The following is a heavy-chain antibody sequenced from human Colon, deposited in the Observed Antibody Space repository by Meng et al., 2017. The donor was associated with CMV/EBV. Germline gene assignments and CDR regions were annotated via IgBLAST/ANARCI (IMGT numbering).Heavy chain of an antibody. CDR2: IIPILDTP. D-gene: IGHD6-19*01. J-gene: IGHJ4*02. CDR1: GYTFTSYG. V-gene: IGHV1-69*04. CDR3: AKRQEDSSGWFLD. Sequence: SVKVSCKASGYTFTSYGISWVRQAPGQGLEWMGRIIPILDTPNYAQRFQGRVTITADKSTNTVYMELSSLRYEDTAVYYCAKRQEDSSGWFLDWGQGTLVTVSS.